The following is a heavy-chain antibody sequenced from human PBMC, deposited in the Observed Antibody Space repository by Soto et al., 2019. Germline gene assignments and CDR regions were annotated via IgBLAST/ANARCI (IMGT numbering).Heavy chain of an antibody. CDR2: ISYDGSNK. J-gene: IGHJ4*02. V-gene: IGHV3-30*18. Sequence: QVQLVESGGGVVQPGRSLRLSCAASGFTFSSYGMHWVRQAPGKGLEWVAVISYDGSNKYYADSVKGRFTISRDNSKNTLYLQMNSLRAEDTAVYYWAKEWGPTGDPSYDYWGQGTLVTVSS. CDR1: GFTFSSYG. D-gene: IGHD7-27*01. CDR3: AKEWGPTGDPSYDY.